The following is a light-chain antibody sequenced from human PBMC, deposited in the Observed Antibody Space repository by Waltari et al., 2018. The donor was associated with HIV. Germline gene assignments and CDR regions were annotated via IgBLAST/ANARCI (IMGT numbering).Light chain of an antibody. Sequence: QSALTQPASVSGSPGQSITISCTGTSSEVGGYNYVSWYQQQPGKAPKLMIYEVSNRPSGVSNLFSGSKSGNTASLTISGLQAEDEADYYCSSYTSSSTLFGTGTKVTVL. V-gene: IGLV2-14*01. CDR2: EVS. J-gene: IGLJ1*01. CDR3: SSYTSSSTL. CDR1: SSEVGGYNY.